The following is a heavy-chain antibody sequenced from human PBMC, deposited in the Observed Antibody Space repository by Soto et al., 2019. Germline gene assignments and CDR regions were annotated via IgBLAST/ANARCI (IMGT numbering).Heavy chain of an antibody. D-gene: IGHD3-10*01. CDR2: IYYSGST. Sequence: QVPLQESGPGLVKPSQTLSLTWTVSGGSISSGGYYWSWIRQHPGKGLEWIGYIYYSGSTYYNPSRKNRVTMSVDTSKNQFSLKLSSVTAADTAVYYCARDRGTMVRGIRDYYYGMDVWGQGTTVTVSS. CDR1: GGSISSGGYY. CDR3: ARDRGTMVRGIRDYYYGMDV. J-gene: IGHJ6*02. V-gene: IGHV4-31*02.